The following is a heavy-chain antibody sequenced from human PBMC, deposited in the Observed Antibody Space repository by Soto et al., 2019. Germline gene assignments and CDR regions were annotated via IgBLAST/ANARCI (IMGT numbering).Heavy chain of an antibody. V-gene: IGHV3-30*18. D-gene: IGHD6-13*01. CDR1: GFTFSTHG. Sequence: QVQLVESGGGVVQPGRSLSLSCAASGFTFSTHGMHWVRQSPGKGLEWVANIAYDGTSRNYGDSVKGRFLVSRHNPKKTLALQMKSLREEDTAAYFCAKDRGGSWTFDYWGQGILVIVSS. CDR3: AKDRGGSWTFDY. CDR2: IAYDGTSR. J-gene: IGHJ4*02.